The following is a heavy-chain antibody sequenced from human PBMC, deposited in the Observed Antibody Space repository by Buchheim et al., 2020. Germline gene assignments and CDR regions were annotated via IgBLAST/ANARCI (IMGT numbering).Heavy chain of an antibody. Sequence: EVQLVESGGGLVQPGGSLRLSCGASGFTFTTYWMSWVRQAPGKGLECFANIKQDGSEKYYVDSVKGRFTISRENAKNSLYLQMNSLRAGDTAVYYCARRRGDHTHYYFDYWGQGTL. V-gene: IGHV3-7*01. J-gene: IGHJ4*02. CDR1: GFTFTTYW. CDR2: IKQDGSEK. CDR3: ARRRGDHTHYYFDY. D-gene: IGHD5-24*01.